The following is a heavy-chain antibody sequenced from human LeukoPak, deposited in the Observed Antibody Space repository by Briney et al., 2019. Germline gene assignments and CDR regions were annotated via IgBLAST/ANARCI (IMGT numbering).Heavy chain of an antibody. J-gene: IGHJ4*02. CDR3: ARGPYSSGWYYFDY. CDR2: ISSSSSAI. Sequence: GGSLRLSCAASGFTFSSYSMNWVRQAPGKGLVWVSYISSSSSAIYYADSVKGRLTISRDNAKNSLYLQMNSLRAEDTAVYYCARGPYSSGWYYFDYWGQGTLVTVSS. V-gene: IGHV3-48*04. CDR1: GFTFSSYS. D-gene: IGHD6-19*01.